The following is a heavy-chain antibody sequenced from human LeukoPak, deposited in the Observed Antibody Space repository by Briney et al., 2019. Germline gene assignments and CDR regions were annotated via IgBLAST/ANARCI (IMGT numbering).Heavy chain of an antibody. V-gene: IGHV1-18*01. Sequence: ASVKVSCKASGYTFTSYGVTWVRQAPGQGLEWMGWISAYNGNTNYAQKLQGRVTMTTDTSTSTAYMELRSLRSDDTAVYYCARDQGTIFGESLDYWGQGTLVTVSS. D-gene: IGHD3-3*01. CDR3: ARDQGTIFGESLDY. J-gene: IGHJ4*02. CDR1: GYTFTSYG. CDR2: ISAYNGNT.